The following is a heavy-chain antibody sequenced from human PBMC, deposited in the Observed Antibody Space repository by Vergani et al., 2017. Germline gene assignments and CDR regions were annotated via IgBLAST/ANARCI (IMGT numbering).Heavy chain of an antibody. Sequence: VHLLESGGGVVQPGGSLRLSCAASGFTFSSYGMHWVRQAPGKGLEWVAFIRYDGSNKYYADSVKGRFTISRDNSKNTLYLQMNSLRAEDTAVYYCAMLQGTVTTAVGHWGQGTLVTVSS. CDR1: GFTFSSYG. V-gene: IGHV3-30*02. D-gene: IGHD4-17*01. CDR3: AMLQGTVTTAVGH. CDR2: IRYDGSNK. J-gene: IGHJ4*02.